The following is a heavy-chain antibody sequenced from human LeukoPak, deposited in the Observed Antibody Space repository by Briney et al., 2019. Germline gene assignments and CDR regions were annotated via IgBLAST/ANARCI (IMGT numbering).Heavy chain of an antibody. D-gene: IGHD5-18*01. CDR3: ARDQKRGYSYGYFDY. CDR1: GGSISSYY. J-gene: IGHJ4*02. V-gene: IGHV4-59*01. Sequence: SETLSLTCTVSGGSISSYYWSWIRQPPGKGLEWIGYIYYSGSTNYSPSLKSRVTISVDTSKNQFSLKLSSVTAADTAVYYCARDQKRGYSYGYFDYWGQGTLVTVSS. CDR2: IYYSGST.